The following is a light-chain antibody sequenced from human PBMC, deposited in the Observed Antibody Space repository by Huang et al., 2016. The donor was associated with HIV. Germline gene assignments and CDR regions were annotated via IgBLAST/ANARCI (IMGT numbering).Light chain of an antibody. J-gene: IGKJ2*01. CDR1: QNINKY. V-gene: IGKV1-39*01. CDR2: GAS. CDR3: QQSVKTPRT. Sequence: DIQITQSPSSLSASVGDRVTITCRASQNINKYLNWYQQQPGKAPKLLISGASTLQIGVPSSFSGSGSGTDFTLTISSLQPEDSAVYFCQQSVKTPRTFGQGTKLEI.